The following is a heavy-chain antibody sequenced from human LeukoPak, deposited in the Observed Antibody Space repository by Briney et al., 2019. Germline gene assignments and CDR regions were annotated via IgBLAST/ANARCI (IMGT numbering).Heavy chain of an antibody. CDR1: GFTFGDYA. CDR3: AKGAVAGDYYYYGMDV. Sequence: PGGSLRLSCAASGFTFGDYAMHWVRQAPGKGLEWVSGISWNSGSIGYADSVKGRFTISRDNAKNSLYLQMNSLRAEDTALYYCAKGAVAGDYYYYGMDVWGQGTTVAVSS. CDR2: ISWNSGSI. J-gene: IGHJ6*02. V-gene: IGHV3-9*01. D-gene: IGHD6-19*01.